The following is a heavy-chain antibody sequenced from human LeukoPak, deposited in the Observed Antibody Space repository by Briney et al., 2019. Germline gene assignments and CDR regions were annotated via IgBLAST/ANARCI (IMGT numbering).Heavy chain of an antibody. Sequence: PSETLSLTCTISGGSVSDYYWSWIRQSPGKGLEWIGYIYHTGSTSYSPSLKSRVTISADTSQNQFSLKLSSVTAADTAVYYCAREFGRIGSSWYVPGSWALYYYYMDVWGKGTTVTISS. CDR1: GGSVSDYY. V-gene: IGHV4-59*02. CDR2: IYHTGST. J-gene: IGHJ6*03. CDR3: AREFGRIGSSWYVPGSWALYYYYMDV. D-gene: IGHD6-13*01.